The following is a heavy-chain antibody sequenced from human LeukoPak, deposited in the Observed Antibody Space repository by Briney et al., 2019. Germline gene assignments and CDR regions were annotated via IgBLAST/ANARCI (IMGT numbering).Heavy chain of an antibody. D-gene: IGHD2-15*01. Sequence: SETLSLTCTVSGGSISSYYWSWIRQPAGKGLEWIGRIYTSESTNYNPSLKSRVTMSLDTSKSQFSLKLSSVTAADTAVYYCAGDLTFCSGGNCYSGGSDYWGQGTQVTVSS. CDR3: AGDLTFCSGGNCYSGGSDY. V-gene: IGHV4-4*07. CDR2: IYTSEST. CDR1: GGSISSYY. J-gene: IGHJ4*02.